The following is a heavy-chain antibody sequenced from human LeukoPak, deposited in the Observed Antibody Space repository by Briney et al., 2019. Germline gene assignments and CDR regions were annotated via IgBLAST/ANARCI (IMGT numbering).Heavy chain of an antibody. J-gene: IGHJ4*02. V-gene: IGHV4-59*08. CDR2: IDDSGST. Sequence: PSETLSLTCTVSGGSIATYYWSWIRQPPGKGLEWIGFIDDSGSTNYNSSLKSRVTILVDTSKNQFSLKLSSVTAADTAVYYCARIIAGATFDHWGQGTLVTASS. CDR1: GGSIATYY. D-gene: IGHD1-26*01. CDR3: ARIIAGATFDH.